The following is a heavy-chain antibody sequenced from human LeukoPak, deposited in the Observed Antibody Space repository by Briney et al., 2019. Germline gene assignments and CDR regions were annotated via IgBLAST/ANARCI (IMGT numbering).Heavy chain of an antibody. Sequence: ASVKVSCKASGYTFTSYGISWVRQAPGQGLEWMGWISAYNGNTNYAQKLQGRVTITTDTSTSTAYMELRSLRSDDTAVYNCARVVVVAATVDYWGQGTLVTVSS. V-gene: IGHV1-18*01. CDR2: ISAYNGNT. CDR3: ARVVVVAATVDY. CDR1: GYTFTSYG. D-gene: IGHD2-15*01. J-gene: IGHJ4*02.